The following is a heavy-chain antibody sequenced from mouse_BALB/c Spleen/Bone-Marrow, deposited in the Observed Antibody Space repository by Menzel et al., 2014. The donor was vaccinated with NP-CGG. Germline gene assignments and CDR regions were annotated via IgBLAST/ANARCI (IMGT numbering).Heavy chain of an antibody. CDR1: GYSFTGYN. CDR2: VDPYYGSP. J-gene: IGHJ2*01. V-gene: IGHV1-39*01. CDR3: AAFDY. Sequence: EVQLQESGPELEKPGASVPISCKASGYSFTGYNMNWVKQYNGQSLEWIGNVDPYYGSPIYNQKFKGKATLTVDKSSSTAYMQLSSLTSEDSAVYFCAAFDYWGQGTTLTVSS.